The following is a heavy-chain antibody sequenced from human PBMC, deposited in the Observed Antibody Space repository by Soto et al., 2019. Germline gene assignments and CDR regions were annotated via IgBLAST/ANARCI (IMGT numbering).Heavy chain of an antibody. CDR2: IYYSGST. V-gene: IGHV4-31*03. Sequence: SETLSLTCTVSGGSVSSGGYYWSWIRQHPGKGLEWIGYIYYSGSTYYSPSLKSRVTISLDTSKNQFSLKVSSVTAADTAVYYCARARGAYYYYAVDVWGRGTTVTVSS. CDR3: ARARGAYYYYAVDV. D-gene: IGHD3-10*01. CDR1: GGSVSSGGYY. J-gene: IGHJ6*02.